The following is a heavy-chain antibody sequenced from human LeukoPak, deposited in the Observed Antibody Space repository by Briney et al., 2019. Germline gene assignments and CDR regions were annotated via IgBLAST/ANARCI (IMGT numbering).Heavy chain of an antibody. J-gene: IGHJ3*02. CDR2: ISSSSRYI. CDR3: ARDSTMVRGVIIYAFDI. Sequence: GGSLRLSCAASGFTFSSYSMNWVRQAPGKGLEWVSSISSSSRYIYYADSVKGRFTISRDNAKNSLYLQMNSLRAEDTAVYYCARDSTMVRGVIIYAFDIWGQGTMVTVSS. V-gene: IGHV3-21*01. CDR1: GFTFSSYS. D-gene: IGHD3-10*01.